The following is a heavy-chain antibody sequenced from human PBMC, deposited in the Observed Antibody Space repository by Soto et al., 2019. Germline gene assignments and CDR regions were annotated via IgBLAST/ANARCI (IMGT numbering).Heavy chain of an antibody. CDR3: SKKKEGDLPGVLDF. CDR1: GRTFSNYA. D-gene: IGHD3-16*01. J-gene: IGHJ4*02. CDR2: MSGSSSTT. Sequence: GGALRLSCATSGRTFSNYAMSWGRQAPGGGMEWVSSMSGSSSTTNYADSVRGRFTNPRDRSKNRLYLQMSSLRAEDTGLYYCSKKKEGDLPGVLDFWAQGTLVPVSS. V-gene: IGHV3-23*01.